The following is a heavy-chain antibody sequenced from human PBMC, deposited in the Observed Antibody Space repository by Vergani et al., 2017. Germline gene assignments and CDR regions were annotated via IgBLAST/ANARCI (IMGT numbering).Heavy chain of an antibody. V-gene: IGHV3-20*04. CDR2: INANGAAT. CDR3: TRSLLYCISAGCFPLQFDS. J-gene: IGHJ4*02. Sequence: EVQLVESGGGRVRPGGSLRLSCEVSGFKFDDYGVSWVRQAPGKGLEWDSAINANGAATGYADSVKGRFTISRDNAVNSLYLQMNSLRVEDTAFYYCTRSLLYCISAGCFPLQFDSWGQGALVTVSS. D-gene: IGHD2-2*01. CDR1: GFKFDDYG.